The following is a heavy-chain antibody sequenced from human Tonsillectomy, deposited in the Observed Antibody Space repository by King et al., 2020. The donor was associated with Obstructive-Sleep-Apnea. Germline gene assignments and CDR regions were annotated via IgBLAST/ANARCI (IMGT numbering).Heavy chain of an antibody. V-gene: IGHV1-46*01. CDR3: ARDTTVWFGELENYYYYGMDV. D-gene: IGHD3-10*01. Sequence: QLVQSGAEVKKPGASVKVSCKASGYTFTSYYMHWVRQAPGQGLEWMGIINPSGGSTSYAQKFQGRVTMTRDTSTSTVYMELSSLRSEDTAVYYCARDTTVWFGELENYYYYGMDVWGQGTTVTVSS. J-gene: IGHJ6*02. CDR1: GYTFTSYY. CDR2: INPSGGST.